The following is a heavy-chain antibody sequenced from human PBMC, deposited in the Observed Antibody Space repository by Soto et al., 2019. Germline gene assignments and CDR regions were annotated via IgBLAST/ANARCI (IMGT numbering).Heavy chain of an antibody. Sequence: GGSLRLSCAASGFSLTSYHMTWVRQAPGKGLEWVSTISDTGTDTYYADSVKGRFSISRDNSKNTLYLQMNSLRAEDTAVYYCAKPLAGVDYWGQGTLVTVSS. V-gene: IGHV3-23*01. CDR3: AKPLAGVDY. CDR1: GFSLTSYH. CDR2: ISDTGTDT. J-gene: IGHJ4*02. D-gene: IGHD6-19*01.